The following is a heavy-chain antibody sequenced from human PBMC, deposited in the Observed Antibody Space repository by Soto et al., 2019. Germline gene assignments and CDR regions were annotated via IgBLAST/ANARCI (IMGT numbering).Heavy chain of an antibody. CDR3: ADGVSIGSHHSDP. V-gene: IGHV1-18*01. J-gene: IGHJ5*02. Sequence: RDRFASSSRRSPCQSTEQGPEWKGWISAYNGNTNYAQKLQGRVTMTTDTSTSTAYMELRSLRSDDTAVYQGADGVSIGSHHSDPWGQRSLVTVSS. CDR1: RDRFASSS. CDR2: ISAYNGNT. D-gene: IGHD2-15*01.